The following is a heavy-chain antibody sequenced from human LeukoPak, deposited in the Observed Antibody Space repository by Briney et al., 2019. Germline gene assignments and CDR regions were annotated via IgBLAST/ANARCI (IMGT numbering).Heavy chain of an antibody. Sequence: GGSLRLSCAASGFTFTSYGFHWVRQAPGKALEWVAFMSYNGNKKYGDSVKGRFTISRDNAKNTLHLQMNGLRPDDTAVYYCARDPLDISRWANAFDIWGQGTMVTVSS. CDR3: ARDPLDISRWANAFDI. D-gene: IGHD2-2*03. CDR1: GFTFTSYG. V-gene: IGHV3-30*03. J-gene: IGHJ3*02. CDR2: MSYNGNK.